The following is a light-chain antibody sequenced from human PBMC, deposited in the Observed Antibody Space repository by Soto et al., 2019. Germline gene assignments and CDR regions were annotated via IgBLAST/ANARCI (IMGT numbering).Light chain of an antibody. CDR2: DVV. V-gene: IGLV2-11*01. J-gene: IGLJ3*02. Sequence: QSALTQPRSVSGSPGQSVTISCTGTSSNVGDYNYVSWYQQHPGKAPKLIIYDVVKRPSGVPDRFSGSKSGNTASLTISGLQAEDEADYYCCSYVVSIWVFGGGTKLTVL. CDR3: CSYVVSIWV. CDR1: SSNVGDYNY.